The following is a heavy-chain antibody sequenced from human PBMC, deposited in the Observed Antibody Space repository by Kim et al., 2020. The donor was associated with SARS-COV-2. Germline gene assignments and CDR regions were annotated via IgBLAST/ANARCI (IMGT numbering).Heavy chain of an antibody. V-gene: IGHV3-30*07. J-gene: IGHJ6*02. D-gene: IGHD3-10*01. CDR3: ARDRPPSVRGVTYYYYYGMDV. Sequence: FTISRDNSKNTLYLQMNSLRAEDTAVYYCARDRPPSVRGVTYYYYYGMDVWGQGTTVTVSS.